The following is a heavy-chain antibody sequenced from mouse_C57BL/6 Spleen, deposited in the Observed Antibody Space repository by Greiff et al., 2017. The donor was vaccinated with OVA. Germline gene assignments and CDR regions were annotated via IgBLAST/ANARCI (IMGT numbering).Heavy chain of an antibody. D-gene: IGHD4-1*01. V-gene: IGHV1-50*01. CDR2: IYPSDSYT. CDR3: ARTGKDYAMDY. CDR1: GYTFTSYW. J-gene: IGHJ4*01. Sequence: QVQLKQPGAELVKPGASVTLSCKASGYTFTSYWMQWVKQRPGQCLELIGEIYPSDSYTNYKQKFKGKATLTVDPSSSPAYMQLSSLTSEDSAVDYCARTGKDYAMDYWGQGTSVTVSS.